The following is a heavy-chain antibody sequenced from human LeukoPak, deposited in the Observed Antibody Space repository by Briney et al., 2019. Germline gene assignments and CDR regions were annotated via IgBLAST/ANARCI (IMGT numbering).Heavy chain of an antibody. Sequence: GGSLRLSCAASGFTFSSYAMSWVRQAPGKGLEWVSAISGSGGSTYYADSVKGRFTISRDESKNTLYLQMNSLRAEDTAMYYCAKVNIMIVPVIMAFDVWGQGIMVTVSS. D-gene: IGHD3-22*01. J-gene: IGHJ3*01. CDR2: ISGSGGST. CDR3: AKVNIMIVPVIMAFDV. V-gene: IGHV3-23*01. CDR1: GFTFSSYA.